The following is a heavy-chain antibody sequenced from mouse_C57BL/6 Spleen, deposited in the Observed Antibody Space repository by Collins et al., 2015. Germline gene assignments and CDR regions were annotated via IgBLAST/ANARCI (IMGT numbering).Heavy chain of an antibody. Sequence: GINAEYMGQPSGKGLEWPAHIWWDDDKYYNPALKSRLTISKDSSKNQVFLNIANVDTADSATYYCARSYNNYDTYWGQGTLVTVSA. CDR3: ARSYNNYDTY. D-gene: IGHD2-12*01. CDR2: IWWDDDK. CDR1: GIN. V-gene: IGHV8-8*01. J-gene: IGHJ3*01.